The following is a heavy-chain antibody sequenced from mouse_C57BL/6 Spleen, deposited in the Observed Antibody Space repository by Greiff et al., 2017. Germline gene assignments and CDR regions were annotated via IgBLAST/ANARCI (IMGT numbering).Heavy chain of an antibody. J-gene: IGHJ4*01. CDR2: INPGSGGT. V-gene: IGHV1-54*01. CDR3: ARKGGAMDY. CDR1: GYAFTNYL. Sequence: QVQLKQSGAELVRPGTSVKVSCKASGYAFTNYLIEWVKQRPGQGLEWIGVINPGSGGTNYNEKFKGKATLTADKSSSTAYMQLSSLTSEDSAVYFCARKGGAMDYWGQGTSVTVSS.